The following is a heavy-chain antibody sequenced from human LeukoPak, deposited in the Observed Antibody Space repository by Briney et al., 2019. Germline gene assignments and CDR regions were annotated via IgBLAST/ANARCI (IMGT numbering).Heavy chain of an antibody. CDR2: ISSSSSYI. V-gene: IGHV3-21*01. D-gene: IGHD5-18*01. Sequence: GSLRLSCAASGFTFSSYSMNWVRQAPGKGLEWVSSISSSSSYICYADSVKGRFTISRDNAKNSLYLQMNSLRAEDTAVYYCASERGYSYALDYWGQGTLVTVSS. CDR1: GFTFSSYS. CDR3: ASERGYSYALDY. J-gene: IGHJ4*02.